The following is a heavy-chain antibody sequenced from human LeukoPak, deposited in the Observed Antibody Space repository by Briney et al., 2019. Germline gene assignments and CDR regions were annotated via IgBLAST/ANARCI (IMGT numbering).Heavy chain of an antibody. J-gene: IGHJ4*02. CDR2: ISYDGSNK. CDR1: GFTFSSYA. D-gene: IGHD3-22*01. V-gene: IGHV3-30-3*01. CDR3: ARAEFTYYYDSSGYYFGY. Sequence: PGRSLRISCVASGFTFSSYAMQWVRQAPGKGLNWVAVISYDGSNKYYADSVKGRFTISRDNSKNTLYLQMNSLRAEDTAVYYCARAEFTYYYDSSGYYFGYWGQGSLVTVCS.